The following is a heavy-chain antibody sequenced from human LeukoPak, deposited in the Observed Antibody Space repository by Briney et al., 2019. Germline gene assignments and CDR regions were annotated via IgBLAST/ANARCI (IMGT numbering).Heavy chain of an antibody. CDR2: IYYSGST. D-gene: IGHD4-17*01. CDR3: ARDVFAPTTVSRDYYYGMDV. V-gene: IGHV4-39*07. Sequence: SETLSLTCTVSGGSISSSSYYWGWIRQPPGKGLEWIGSIYYSGSTYYNPSLKSRVTISVDTSKNQFSLKLSSVTAADTAVYYCARDVFAPTTVSRDYYYGMDVWGQGTTVTVSS. J-gene: IGHJ6*02. CDR1: GGSISSSSYY.